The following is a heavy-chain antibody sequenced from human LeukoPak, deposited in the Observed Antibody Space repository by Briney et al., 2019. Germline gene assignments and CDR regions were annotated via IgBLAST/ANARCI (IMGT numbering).Heavy chain of an antibody. Sequence: ASVKVSCKASGYTFTSYYMHWVRQAPGQGLEWMGIINPSGGSTSYAQKFQGRVTMTRDMSTSTVYMELSSLRSEDTAVYYCARDSLDPNYYYYYMDVWGKGTTVTVSS. V-gene: IGHV1-46*01. CDR2: INPSGGST. CDR3: ARDSLDPNYYYYYMDV. J-gene: IGHJ6*03. CDR1: GYTFTSYY.